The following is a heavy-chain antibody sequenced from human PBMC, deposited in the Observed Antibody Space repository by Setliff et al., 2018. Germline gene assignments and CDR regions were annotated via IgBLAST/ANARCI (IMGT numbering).Heavy chain of an antibody. Sequence: SETLSLTCTVSGGSISSGDYYWSWIRQPPGKGLEWIGYIYYSRSTYYNPSLXXXXTXXXXTXXXXXXXXXXXXXAADTAVYYCARVMGGSYGFSWFDPWGQGTLVTVSS. D-gene: IGHD1-26*01. CDR1: GGSISSGDYY. CDR2: IYYSRST. V-gene: IGHV4-30-4*02. J-gene: IGHJ5*02. CDR3: ARVMGGSYGFSWFDP.